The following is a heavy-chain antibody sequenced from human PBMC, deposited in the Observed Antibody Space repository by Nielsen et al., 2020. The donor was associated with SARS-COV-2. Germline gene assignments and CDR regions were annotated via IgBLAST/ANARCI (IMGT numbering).Heavy chain of an antibody. CDR2: IYYSGST. CDR1: GGSISSYY. V-gene: IGHV4-59*01. Sequence: SETLSLTCTVSGGSISSYYWSWIRQPPGKGLEWIGYIYYSGSTNYSPSLRSRVTISLDASKNQFSLRLTSVTTADTAIYYCARDYYGDYLDGFDFWGHGTMVTVSS. CDR3: ARDYYGDYLDGFDF. D-gene: IGHD4-17*01. J-gene: IGHJ3*01.